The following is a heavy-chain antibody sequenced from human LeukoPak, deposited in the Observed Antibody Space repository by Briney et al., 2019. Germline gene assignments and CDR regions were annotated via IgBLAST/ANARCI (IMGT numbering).Heavy chain of an antibody. Sequence: NPSETLSLTCAVSGYTISSGYYWGWIRQPPGKGLEWIGSIYHSGSTYYNPSLKSRVTISVDTSKNQFSLKLSSVTAADTAVYYCARAVTIFGVGGWGQGTLVTVSS. V-gene: IGHV4-38-2*01. CDR2: IYHSGST. J-gene: IGHJ4*02. D-gene: IGHD3-3*01. CDR1: GYTISSGYY. CDR3: ARAVTIFGVGG.